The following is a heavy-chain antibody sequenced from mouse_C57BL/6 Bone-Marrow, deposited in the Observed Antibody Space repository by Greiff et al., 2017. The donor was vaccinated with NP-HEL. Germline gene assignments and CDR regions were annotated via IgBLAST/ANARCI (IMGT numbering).Heavy chain of an antibody. V-gene: IGHV1-63*01. Sequence: VQLVESGAELVRPGTSVKMSCKASGYTFTNYWIGWAKQRPGHGLEWIGDIYPGGGYTNYNEKFKGKATLTADKSSSTAYMQFSSLTSEDSAIYYCARNYDGYYHYFDYWGQGTTLTVSS. CDR3: ARNYDGYYHYFDY. CDR1: GYTFTNYW. J-gene: IGHJ2*01. CDR2: IYPGGGYT. D-gene: IGHD2-3*01.